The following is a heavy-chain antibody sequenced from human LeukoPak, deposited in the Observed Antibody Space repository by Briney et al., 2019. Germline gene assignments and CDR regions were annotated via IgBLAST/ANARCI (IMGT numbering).Heavy chain of an antibody. V-gene: IGHV1-2*02. CDR3: ATHQSASYYYDSSGYYMLDY. J-gene: IGHJ4*02. CDR2: INPNSGGT. CDR1: GYTFTGYY. Sequence: GASVKVSCKASGYTFTGYYMHWLRQAPGQGLEWMGWINPNSGGTNYAQKFQGRVTMTRDTSISTAYMELSRLRSDDTAVYYCATHQSASYYYDSSGYYMLDYWGQGTLVTVSS. D-gene: IGHD3-22*01.